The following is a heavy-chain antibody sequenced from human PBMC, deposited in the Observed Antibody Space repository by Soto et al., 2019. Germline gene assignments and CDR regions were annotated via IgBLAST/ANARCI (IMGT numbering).Heavy chain of an antibody. CDR1: GGTFSSYA. J-gene: IGHJ6*02. D-gene: IGHD2-2*01. CDR3: AREVGHMDV. CDR2: VSPYNGDT. Sequence: QVQLVQSGAEVKKPGSSVKVSCKASGGTFSSYAINWVRQAPGQGLEWMGWVSPYNGDTTYAQKVQGRVTMTTDTSTRTAYLELRSLRSDDTAVYYCAREVGHMDVWGQGTTVTVSS. V-gene: IGHV1-18*01.